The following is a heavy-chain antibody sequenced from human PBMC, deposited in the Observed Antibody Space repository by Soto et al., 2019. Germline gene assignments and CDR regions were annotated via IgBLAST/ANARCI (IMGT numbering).Heavy chain of an antibody. D-gene: IGHD1-26*01. J-gene: IGHJ4*02. V-gene: IGHV6-1*01. Sequence: SQTLSLTCAISGDSVSSNNAAWNWIRQSPSRGLEWLGRRYFRPNWYADYAGSLRGRININPDTSKNQFSLQLSSVSPEDTAVYYCARDSQRANPSYFDSWGQGILVTVSS. CDR2: RYFRPNWYA. CDR1: GDSVSSNNAA. CDR3: ARDSQRANPSYFDS.